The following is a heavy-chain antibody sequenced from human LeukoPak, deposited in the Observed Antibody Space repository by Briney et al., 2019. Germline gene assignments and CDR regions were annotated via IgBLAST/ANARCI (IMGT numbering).Heavy chain of an antibody. V-gene: IGHV3-21*01. J-gene: IGHJ4*02. CDR3: ARERKNLAGVPTALDS. D-gene: IGHD2-2*01. Sequence: PGGSLRLSCAASGFPFDSYSMNWVRQAPGKGLEWVSSISSSSTYISYADSVKGRFTISRDNARNSLYLQMHSLRAEDTAMYYCARERKNLAGVPTALDSWGQGTLVTVPS. CDR1: GFPFDSYS. CDR2: ISSSSTYI.